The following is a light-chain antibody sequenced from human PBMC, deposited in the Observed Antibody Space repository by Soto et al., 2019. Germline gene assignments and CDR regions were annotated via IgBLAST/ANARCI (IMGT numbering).Light chain of an antibody. V-gene: IGKV3-11*01. CDR2: DAF. Sequence: EIVLTQSPTTLSLSPGERATLSCRASQSVSSYFAWYQQKPGQAPRLLIYDAFTRAAGIPARFSGSGSGTDFSLTISSLESEDFAVYYCQQRSDWPLTFGGGTKVEIK. CDR1: QSVSSY. J-gene: IGKJ4*01. CDR3: QQRSDWPLT.